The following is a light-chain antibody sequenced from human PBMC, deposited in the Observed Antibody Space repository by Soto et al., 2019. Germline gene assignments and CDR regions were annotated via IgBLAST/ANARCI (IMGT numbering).Light chain of an antibody. Sequence: AILLTQSPSSLSASVGDRVTITCRASQGIDSSFAWYQEKPGKAPKLLIYDASSLESGVPSRFSGSGSGTDFTFTISSLQPEDIATYYCQQYDNLPLTFGGGTKVDIK. J-gene: IGKJ4*01. CDR1: QGIDSS. V-gene: IGKV1D-13*01. CDR3: QQYDNLPLT. CDR2: DAS.